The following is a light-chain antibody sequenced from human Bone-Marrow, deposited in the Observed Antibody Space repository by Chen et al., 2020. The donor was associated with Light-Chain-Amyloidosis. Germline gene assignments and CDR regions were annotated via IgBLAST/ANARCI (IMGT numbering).Light chain of an antibody. V-gene: IGLV1-40*01. CDR1: SSNIGAGYN. Sequence: QSVLAQPPAVSGAPGQTVTISCTGSSSNIGAGYNVHWYQPLPGTVPKLLIYDNNNRPSGVPDRFSGSQSGTSASLSITGLQAHDEADYYCQSFDGTLRGAVVFGGGTTLTVL. CDR2: DNN. J-gene: IGLJ3*02. CDR3: QSFDGTLRGAVV.